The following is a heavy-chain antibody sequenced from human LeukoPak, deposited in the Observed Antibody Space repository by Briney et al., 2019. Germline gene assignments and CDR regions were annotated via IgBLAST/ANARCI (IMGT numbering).Heavy chain of an antibody. CDR2: IKEDGSRK. CDR3: ARDHAVAGIDY. CDR1: GFTFSSHW. V-gene: IGHV3-7*01. Sequence: PGGSLRLSCAASGFTFSSHWMSWVRQAPGKGLEWVASIKEDGSRKYYVDSVKGRFTISRDNSKNSLYLQMNSLRVEDTALYYCARDHAVAGIDYWGQGTLVTVSS. D-gene: IGHD6-19*01. J-gene: IGHJ4*02.